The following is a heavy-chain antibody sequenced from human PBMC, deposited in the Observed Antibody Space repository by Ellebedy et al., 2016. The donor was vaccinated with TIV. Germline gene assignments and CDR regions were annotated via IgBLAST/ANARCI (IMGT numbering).Heavy chain of an antibody. CDR2: IYSDGST. V-gene: IGHV3-53*01. CDR1: GFTVSNTY. D-gene: IGHD2-15*01. CDR3: GTPGGYVSGFGQ. Sequence: GESLKISCAASGFTVSNTYMGWVRQAPGKGLDWVSVIYSDGSTYYADSVKGRFTISRDNSKNTLFLQMNSLRAEDTAVYYCGTPGGYVSGFGQWGQGTLVIVSS. J-gene: IGHJ4*02.